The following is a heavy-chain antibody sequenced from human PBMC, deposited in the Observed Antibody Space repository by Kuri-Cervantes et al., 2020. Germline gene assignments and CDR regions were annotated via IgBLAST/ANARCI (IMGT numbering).Heavy chain of an antibody. CDR1: GGSISSYY. J-gene: IGHJ6*03. Sequence: SETLSLTCTVSGGSISSYYWSWIRQPQGKGLEWIGYIYYSGSTNYNPSLKSRVTISVDTSKNQFSLKLSSVTAADTAVYYCTYTYMDVWGKGTTVTVSS. CDR3: TYTYMDV. CDR2: IYYSGST. V-gene: IGHV4-59*01. D-gene: IGHD2-2*02.